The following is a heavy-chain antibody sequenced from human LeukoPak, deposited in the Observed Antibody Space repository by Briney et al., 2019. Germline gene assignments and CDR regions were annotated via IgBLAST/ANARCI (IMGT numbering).Heavy chain of an antibody. CDR3: ARKGRYSGYDWGGFDY. Sequence: GGSLRLSCAASGFTFSSYCMDWVRQAPGEGVEWVANIKEGGSAKYYVDSVRGGFTISRDTANNSLSLEMHSLRAEDTAVYYCARKGRYSGYDWGGFDYWGQGTLVTVSS. J-gene: IGHJ4*02. CDR2: IKEGGSAK. CDR1: GFTFSSYC. V-gene: IGHV3-7*02. D-gene: IGHD5-12*01.